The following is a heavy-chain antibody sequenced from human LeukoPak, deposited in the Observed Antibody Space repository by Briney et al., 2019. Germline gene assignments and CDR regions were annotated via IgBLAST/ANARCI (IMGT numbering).Heavy chain of an antibody. CDR3: ARDLYLYGGNW. V-gene: IGHV3-23*01. Sequence: GGSLRLSCLASGFTFSNYAMSWVRQAPGKGLEWVSGITISGNTAYYADSVKGRFTISRDNFKNTLYLQMNTLRAEDTAVYYCARDLYLYGGNWWGQGTLVTVSS. D-gene: IGHD4-23*01. CDR1: GFTFSNYA. J-gene: IGHJ4*02. CDR2: ITISGNTA.